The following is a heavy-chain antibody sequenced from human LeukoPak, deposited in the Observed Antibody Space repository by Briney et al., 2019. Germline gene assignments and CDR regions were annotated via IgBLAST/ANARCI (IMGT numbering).Heavy chain of an antibody. CDR2: MNPNSGNT. J-gene: IGHJ4*02. V-gene: IGHV1-8*01. CDR1: GYTFTSYD. D-gene: IGHD3-3*01. Sequence: VKVSCKASGYTFTSYDINWVRQATGQGLEWMGWMNPNSGNTGYAQKFQGRVTMTRNTSISTAYMELSSLRSEDTAVYYCARGTLYYDFWSGYYSFDYWGQGTLVTVSS. CDR3: ARGTLYYDFWSGYYSFDY.